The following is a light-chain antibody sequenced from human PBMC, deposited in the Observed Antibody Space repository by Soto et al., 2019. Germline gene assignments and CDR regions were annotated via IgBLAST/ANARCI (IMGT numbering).Light chain of an antibody. Sequence: EKVMTQSPATLSVSPGERATLSCRASQSVRSNLAWYQHKPGQAPRLLIYDGSTRALGIPARFSGSESGTEFTLTISSLQSEDFAVYFCQQYDDWPITFGQGTRLEI. CDR2: DGS. V-gene: IGKV3-15*01. J-gene: IGKJ5*01. CDR1: QSVRSN. CDR3: QQYDDWPIT.